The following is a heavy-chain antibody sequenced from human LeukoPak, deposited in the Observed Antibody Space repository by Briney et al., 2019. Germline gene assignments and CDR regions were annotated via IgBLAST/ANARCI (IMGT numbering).Heavy chain of an antibody. Sequence: GGSLRLSCAASGMTFSKYSMNWVRQAPGKGLEWVSYISTSRSTIYYADSVKGRFTISRDNAKNSLYLQMNSLRAEDTAVYYCARTTEAHSWQTRYYSYYMDVWGKGTTVTVSS. V-gene: IGHV3-48*01. J-gene: IGHJ6*03. CDR1: GMTFSKYS. CDR2: ISTSRSTI. CDR3: ARTTEAHSWQTRYYSYYMDV. D-gene: IGHD6-13*01.